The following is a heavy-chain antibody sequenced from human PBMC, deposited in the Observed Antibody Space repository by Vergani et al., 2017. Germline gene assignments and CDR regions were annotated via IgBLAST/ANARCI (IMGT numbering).Heavy chain of an antibody. CDR2: MAYSGST. CDR3: ASKRGACRAAYCHSYDF. J-gene: IGHJ4*02. CDR1: GDSVISTDYH. Sequence: QVQLQESCPGLVKTSETLSLTCTVSGDSVISTDYHLGWIRQPPGKGLEWIGSMAYSGSTSYNPSLESRISISFETPKNQFSLRLTSVTAADTAVYYCASKRGACRAAYCHSYDFWGPGTLVGVSS. V-gene: IGHV4-39*01. D-gene: IGHD2-15*01.